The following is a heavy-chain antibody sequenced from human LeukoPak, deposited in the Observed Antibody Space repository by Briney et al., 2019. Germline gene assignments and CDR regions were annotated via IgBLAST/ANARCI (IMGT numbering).Heavy chain of an antibody. V-gene: IGHV4-59*01. D-gene: IGHD3-10*01. CDR1: GGSISSYY. CDR2: IYYSGST. J-gene: IGHJ4*02. Sequence: SETLSLTCTVSGGSISSYYWSWIRQPRGKGLEWIGYIYYSGSTNYNPSLKSRVTISVDTSKNQFSLKLSSVTAADTAVYYCATGAFYGSGSYYNDYWGQGTLVTVSS. CDR3: ATGAFYGSGSYYNDY.